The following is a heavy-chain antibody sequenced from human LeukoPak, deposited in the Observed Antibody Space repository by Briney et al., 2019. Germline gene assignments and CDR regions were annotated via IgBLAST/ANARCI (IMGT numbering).Heavy chain of an antibody. CDR3: ARDHYYYDSSGYLPLDY. CDR1: GGSISSYY. V-gene: IGHV4-4*07. D-gene: IGHD3-22*01. Sequence: SETLSLTCTVSGGSISSYYWSWIRQPAGKGLEWIGRIYTSGSTNYNPSLKSRVTMSVDTSKNQFSLKPSSVTAADTAVYYCARDHYYYDSSGYLPLDYWGQGTLVTVSS. J-gene: IGHJ4*02. CDR2: IYTSGST.